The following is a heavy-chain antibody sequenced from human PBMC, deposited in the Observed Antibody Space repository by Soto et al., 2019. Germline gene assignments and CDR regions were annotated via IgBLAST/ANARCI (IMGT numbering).Heavy chain of an antibody. CDR2: ISAYNGNT. J-gene: IGHJ4*02. Sequence: QVQLVQPGAEVKKPGASVKVSCKTSGYTFTSHGISWVRQAPGQGLEWMGWISAYNGNTNYAQKLQGRVTMTTATPTSTAYMELRSLRSDDTAVYYCARTYCRSARCYSDYWGQGTLVTVSS. CDR1: GYTFTSHG. V-gene: IGHV1-18*04. D-gene: IGHD2-2*01. CDR3: ARTYCRSARCYSDY.